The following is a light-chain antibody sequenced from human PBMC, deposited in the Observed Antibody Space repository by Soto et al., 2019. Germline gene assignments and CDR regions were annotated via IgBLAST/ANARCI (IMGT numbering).Light chain of an antibody. CDR1: QSISSW. V-gene: IGKV1-5*03. J-gene: IGKJ2*01. CDR2: KAS. CDR3: QQYNSYSYT. Sequence: DIQMTQSPSTLSASVGERVTITCRASQSISSWLAWYQQKPGKAPTLLIYKASSLESGVPSRFSGSGSGTEFTLTISSLQTDDFATYYFQQYNSYSYTFGQGTKLEIK.